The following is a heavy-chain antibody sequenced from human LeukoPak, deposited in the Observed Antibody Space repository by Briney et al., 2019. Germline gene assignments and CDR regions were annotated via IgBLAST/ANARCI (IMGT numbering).Heavy chain of an antibody. Sequence: PGGSLRLSCAASGFTFSSYAMHWVRQAPGKGLEWVAVISYDGSNKYYADSVKGRFTISRDNSKNTLYLQMNSLRAEDTAVYYCARAIYDFWSGYHFNHYGMDVWGQGTTVTVSS. D-gene: IGHD3-3*01. CDR1: GFTFSSYA. CDR2: ISYDGSNK. J-gene: IGHJ6*02. V-gene: IGHV3-30-3*01. CDR3: ARAIYDFWSGYHFNHYGMDV.